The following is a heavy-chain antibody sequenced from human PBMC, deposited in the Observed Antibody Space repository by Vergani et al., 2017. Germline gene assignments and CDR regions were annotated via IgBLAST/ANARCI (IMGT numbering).Heavy chain of an antibody. CDR2: SYGNDDK. D-gene: IGHD6-19*01. V-gene: IGHV2-5*01. CDR3: AHRQARYSSEKWYFDL. J-gene: IGHJ2*01. Sequence: QITLKESGPTLVKPTQTLTLTCTFSGFSLSTSGVGVGWIRQPPGKALEWLSLSYGNDDKRYSPSLKRRLTITKDTSKNQVVLTMTNMDPVDTATYYCAHRQARYSSEKWYFDLWGRGTLVTVSS. CDR1: GFSLSTSGVG.